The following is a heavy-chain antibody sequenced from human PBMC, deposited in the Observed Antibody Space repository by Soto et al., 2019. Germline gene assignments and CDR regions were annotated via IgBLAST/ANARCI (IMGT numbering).Heavy chain of an antibody. Sequence: TSETLSLTCTVSGGSISSGDYYWSWIRQPPGKGLEWIGYIYYSGSTYYNPSLKSRVTISVDTSKNQFSLKLSSVTAADTAVYYCARDDSQGHWFDPWGQGTLVTVSS. CDR2: IYYSGST. V-gene: IGHV4-30-4*01. D-gene: IGHD2-15*01. CDR1: GGSISSGDYY. J-gene: IGHJ5*02. CDR3: ARDDSQGHWFDP.